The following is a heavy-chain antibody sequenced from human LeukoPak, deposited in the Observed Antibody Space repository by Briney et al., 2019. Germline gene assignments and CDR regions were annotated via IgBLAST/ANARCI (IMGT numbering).Heavy chain of an antibody. V-gene: IGHV3-7*01. CDR2: IKQDGRET. Sequence: GRSLRLSCAASGFTFSSYWMSWVRQAPGKWREWVANIKQDGRETYYVDSVKGRFTISRDNAKNSLYLQMNSLRAEDTAVYYCARYSQIRRYYYDSSGPGAFDYWGQGTLVTVSS. CDR1: GFTFSSYW. J-gene: IGHJ4*02. D-gene: IGHD3-22*01. CDR3: ARYSQIRRYYYDSSGPGAFDY.